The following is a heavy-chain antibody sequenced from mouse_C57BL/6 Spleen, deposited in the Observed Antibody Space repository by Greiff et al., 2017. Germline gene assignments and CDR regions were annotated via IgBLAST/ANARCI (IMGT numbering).Heavy chain of an antibody. J-gene: IGHJ2*01. CDR2: IGRGGST. CDR1: GFSLTSYG. V-gene: IGHV2-5*01. Sequence: VKLMESGPGLVQPSQSRSITCKVSGFSLTSYGLPWFRQPPGRGLGWLGVIGRGGSTYYKTAFMSSLSITKDNSKSQVFFKMNSLQADDTAIYYCAENDGSSRYYFDYWGQGTTLTDSS. D-gene: IGHD1-1*01. CDR3: AENDGSSRYYFDY.